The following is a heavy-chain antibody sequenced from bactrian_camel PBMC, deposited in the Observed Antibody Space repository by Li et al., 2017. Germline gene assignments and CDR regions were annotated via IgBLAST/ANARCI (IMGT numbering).Heavy chain of an antibody. J-gene: IGHJ7*01. CDR1: GFTFSKTA. D-gene: IGHD6*01. CDR2: ITDHGENT. V-gene: IGHV3S1*01. Sequence: HVQLVESGGGLVQPGGSLRLSCAASGFTFSKTAMNWIRQAPGEGLEWVSLITDHGENTYYGNSVKGRFTSSRDNAKSTHYLQLNSLKTEDTAMYYCAKDLGSIWRAGYAMDYWGKGTQVTVS.